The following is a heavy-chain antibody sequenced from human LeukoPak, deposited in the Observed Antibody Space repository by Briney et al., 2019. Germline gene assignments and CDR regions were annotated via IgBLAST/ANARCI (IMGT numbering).Heavy chain of an antibody. Sequence: GESLQISCKGSGYSFTSYWIGWVRPMPGKGLEWMGIIYPGDSDTRYSPSFQGQVTISADKSISTAYLQWSSLKASDTAMYYCARGDDILTGPFYYYGMDVWGQGTTVTVS. CDR3: ARGDDILTGPFYYYGMDV. D-gene: IGHD3-9*01. CDR2: IYPGDSDT. V-gene: IGHV5-51*01. J-gene: IGHJ6*02. CDR1: GYSFTSYW.